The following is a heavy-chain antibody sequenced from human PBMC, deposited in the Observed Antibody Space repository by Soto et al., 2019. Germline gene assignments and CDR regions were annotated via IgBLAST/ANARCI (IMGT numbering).Heavy chain of an antibody. V-gene: IGHV4-39*01. D-gene: IGHD2-15*01. CDR3: ARKVEANWFDP. CDR1: GGSISSSSYY. Sequence: PSETLSLTCTVSGGSISSSSYYWGWIRQPPGKGLEWIGSIYYSGSTYYNPSLKSRVTISVDTSKNQFSLKLSSVTAADTAVYYCARKVEANWFDPWGQGTLVTVSS. CDR2: IYYSGST. J-gene: IGHJ5*02.